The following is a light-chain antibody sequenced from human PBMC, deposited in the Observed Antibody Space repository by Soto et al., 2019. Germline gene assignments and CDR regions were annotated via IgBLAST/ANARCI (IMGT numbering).Light chain of an antibody. Sequence: EIVMTQSPVTLSVSAGERATLSCRASKSVNSNLAWYQQKPGQAPRLLIYDASTRATGIPARFSGSGSGTEFTLTISSLQSEDSAVYYCQQYNNWPPLTFGGGTKVEIK. CDR3: QQYNNWPPLT. CDR2: DAS. V-gene: IGKV3-15*01. CDR1: KSVNSN. J-gene: IGKJ4*01.